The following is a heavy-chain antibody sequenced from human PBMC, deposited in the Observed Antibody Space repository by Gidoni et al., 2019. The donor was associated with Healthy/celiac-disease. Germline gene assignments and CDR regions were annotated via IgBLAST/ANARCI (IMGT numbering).Heavy chain of an antibody. D-gene: IGHD3-16*02. CDR3: TTDPYMITFGGVIAFDAFDI. CDR1: GFTFSNAW. V-gene: IGHV3-15*01. Sequence: EVQLVESGGGLVKPGGSLRLSCAASGFTFSNAWMSWVRQAPGKGLEWVGRIKSKTDGGTTDYAAPVKGRFTISRYDSKNTLYLQMNSLKTEDTAVYYCTTDPYMITFGGVIAFDAFDIWGQGTMVTVSS. J-gene: IGHJ3*02. CDR2: IKSKTDGGTT.